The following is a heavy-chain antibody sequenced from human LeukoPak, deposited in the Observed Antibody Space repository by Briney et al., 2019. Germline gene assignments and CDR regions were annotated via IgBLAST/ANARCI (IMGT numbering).Heavy chain of an antibody. CDR1: GFTFSSYW. V-gene: IGHV3-7*01. CDR3: ARDMAAAVLDYSYYGMDV. CDR2: IKQDGSEK. Sequence: PGGSLRLSCAASGFTFSSYWMSWVRQAPGKGLEWVANIKQDGSEKYYVDSVKGRFTISRDNAKNSLYLQMNSLRAEDTAVYYCARDMAAAVLDYSYYGMDVWGQGTTVTVSS. J-gene: IGHJ6*02. D-gene: IGHD6-13*01.